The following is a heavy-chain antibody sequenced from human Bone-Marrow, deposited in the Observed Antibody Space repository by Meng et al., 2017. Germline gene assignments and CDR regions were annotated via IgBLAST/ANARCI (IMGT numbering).Heavy chain of an antibody. V-gene: IGHV1-2*06. D-gene: IGHD3-22*01. CDR1: GYNFPDYY. CDR3: ARDRGYDSSGYFNWFDP. Sequence: ASVKVSCKPSGYNFPDYYIHWVRRAPGQGLEWMGRINPKSGDTHYAQKFQARVTMTGDTSISTAYMELSSLRSEDTAVYYCARDRGYDSSGYFNWFDPWGQGTLVTVSS. J-gene: IGHJ5*02. CDR2: INPKSGDT.